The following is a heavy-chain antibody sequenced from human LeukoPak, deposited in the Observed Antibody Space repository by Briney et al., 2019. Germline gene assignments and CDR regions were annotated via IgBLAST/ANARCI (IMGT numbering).Heavy chain of an antibody. CDR2: INPNSGGT. Sequence: ASVKVSCKASGYTFTGYYIHWVRQAPGQGLEWMGWINPNSGGTKHAQKFQGRVTMTRDTSISTAYMELSSPRSDDTAMYYCARGVYRDQSYYASGTYYIIDYWGQGTLVTVSS. D-gene: IGHD3-10*01. CDR1: GYTFTGYY. J-gene: IGHJ4*02. CDR3: ARGVYRDQSYYASGTYYIIDY. V-gene: IGHV1-2*02.